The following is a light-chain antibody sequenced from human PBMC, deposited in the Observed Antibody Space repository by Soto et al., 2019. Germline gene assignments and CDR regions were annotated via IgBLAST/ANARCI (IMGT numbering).Light chain of an antibody. CDR1: QSVSSY. Sequence: EVVLTQSPATLSLSPGERATLSCRASQSVSSYLVWYQQRPGQAPRLLIYDASNRATGIPARFSGSGSGTDFTLTISSLEPEDFAVYYCLQRSNWPSFGQGTRLEIK. CDR2: DAS. CDR3: LQRSNWPS. V-gene: IGKV3-11*01. J-gene: IGKJ5*01.